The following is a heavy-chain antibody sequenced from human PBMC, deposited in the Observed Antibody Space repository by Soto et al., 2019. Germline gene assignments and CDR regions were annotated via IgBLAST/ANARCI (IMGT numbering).Heavy chain of an antibody. Sequence: XETLSLTCTVSGGSISSYYWSWIRQPAGKGLEWIGRIYTSGSTNYNPSLKSRVTMSVDTSKNQFSLKLSSVTAADTAVYYCARDRNPLNYGSGSYPDDAFDIWGQGTMVTVSS. J-gene: IGHJ3*02. V-gene: IGHV4-4*07. CDR3: ARDRNPLNYGSGSYPDDAFDI. CDR1: GGSISSYY. D-gene: IGHD3-10*01. CDR2: IYTSGST.